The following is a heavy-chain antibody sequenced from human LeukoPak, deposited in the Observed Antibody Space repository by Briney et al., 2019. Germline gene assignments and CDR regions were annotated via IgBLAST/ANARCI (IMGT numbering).Heavy chain of an antibody. D-gene: IGHD1-26*01. CDR2: INPNSGGT. J-gene: IGHJ6*03. Sequence: ASVKVSCKASGYTFTSYDINWVRQAPGQGLEWMGWINPNSGGTNYAQKFQGRVTMTRDTSISTAYMELSRLRSDDTAVYYCARVGRRIDYYYMDVWGKGTTVTVSS. CDR1: GYTFTSYD. V-gene: IGHV1-2*02. CDR3: ARVGRRIDYYYMDV.